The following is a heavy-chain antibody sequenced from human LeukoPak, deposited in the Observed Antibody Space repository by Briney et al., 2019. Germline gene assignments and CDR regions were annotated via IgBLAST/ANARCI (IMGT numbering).Heavy chain of an antibody. Sequence: SETLSLTCTVSGDSIDSYYWIWIRQSPGQGLEWIGSIFYGGSTFYNPSLKRRATISVDTSKNQFSLNLTSVTAADTAVYYCARDAKRFYAANWFDPWGQGTPVTVSS. CDR2: IFYGGST. J-gene: IGHJ5*02. D-gene: IGHD2/OR15-2a*01. CDR1: GDSIDSYY. V-gene: IGHV4-59*12. CDR3: ARDAKRFYAANWFDP.